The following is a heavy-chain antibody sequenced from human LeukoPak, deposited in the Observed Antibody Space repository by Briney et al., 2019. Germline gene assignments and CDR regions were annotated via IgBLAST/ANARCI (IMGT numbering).Heavy chain of an antibody. J-gene: IGHJ6*02. Sequence: GGSLRLSCAASGLTFSSYWMSWVRQAPGKGLEWVANIKQDGSEKYYVDSVKGRFTISRDNAKNSLYLQMNSLRAEDTAVYYCAKDLRVFWSGSGPGYGMDVWGQGTTVTVSS. D-gene: IGHD3-3*01. CDR3: AKDLRVFWSGSGPGYGMDV. CDR1: GLTFSSYW. V-gene: IGHV3-7*01. CDR2: IKQDGSEK.